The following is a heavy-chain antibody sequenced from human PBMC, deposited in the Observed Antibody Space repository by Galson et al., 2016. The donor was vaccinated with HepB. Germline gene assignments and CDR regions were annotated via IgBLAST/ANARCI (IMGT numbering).Heavy chain of an antibody. CDR2: ISYDGSTK. J-gene: IGHJ6*02. V-gene: IGHV3-30*03. CDR1: GFTFSSYG. Sequence: SLRLSCAAPGFTFSSYGMHWVRQAPGKGLEWVAVISYDGSTKYYADSVKGRFTISRDNSKNTLNLQMNSLRAEDTAVYYCARAYYYGMDVWGQGTTVTVSS. CDR3: ARAYYYGMDV.